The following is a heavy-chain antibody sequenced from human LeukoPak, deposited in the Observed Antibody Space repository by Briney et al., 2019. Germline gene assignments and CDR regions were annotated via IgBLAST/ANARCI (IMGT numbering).Heavy chain of an antibody. Sequence: SETLSLTCTVSGGSITSSNYFWGWIRQSPGKGLEWIGSIYYSGSTYYNPSLKSRVTISVETSKNQFALKLSSVTAADTAVYYCARHRSMGWLQQFDYWGQGTLVTVSS. CDR1: GGSITSSNYF. V-gene: IGHV4-39*01. D-gene: IGHD5-24*01. CDR3: ARHRSMGWLQQFDY. J-gene: IGHJ4*02. CDR2: IYYSGST.